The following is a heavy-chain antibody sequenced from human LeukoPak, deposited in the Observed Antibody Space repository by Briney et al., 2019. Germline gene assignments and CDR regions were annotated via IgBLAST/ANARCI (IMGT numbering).Heavy chain of an antibody. CDR3: ATELYYYDSSGTITYY. D-gene: IGHD3-22*01. CDR1: GGSISSYY. Sequence: SETLSLTCTVSGGSISSYYWSWIRQPPGKGLVWIGEINHSGSTNYNPSLKSRVTISVDTSKNQFSLKLSSVTAADTAVYYCATELYYYDSSGTITYYWGQGTLVTVSS. V-gene: IGHV4-34*01. CDR2: INHSGST. J-gene: IGHJ4*02.